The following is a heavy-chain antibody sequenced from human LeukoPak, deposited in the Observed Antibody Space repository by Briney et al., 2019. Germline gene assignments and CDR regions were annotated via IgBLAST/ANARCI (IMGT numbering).Heavy chain of an antibody. J-gene: IGHJ4*02. CDR1: QFTFSDYG. D-gene: IGHD3-10*01. Sequence: PGGSLRLSCAASQFTFSDYGMSWVRQGPGKGREWVSFISRTGRSTYYADSVEGRFTISRDNSKHTVYLQMSSLTVDDTAFYYCAKSTGSGILFPNDYWGQGTLVTVSS. CDR3: AKSTGSGILFPNDY. CDR2: ISRTGRST. V-gene: IGHV3-23*01.